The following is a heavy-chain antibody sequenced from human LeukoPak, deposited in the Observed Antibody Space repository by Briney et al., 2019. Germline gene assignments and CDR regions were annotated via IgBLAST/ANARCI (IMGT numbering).Heavy chain of an antibody. D-gene: IGHD5-18*01. CDR3: ASLDTAHPSGVY. CDR2: ISSSSSYI. Sequence: GGSLRLSCAASGFTFSSYSMNWVRQAPGKGLEWVSSISSSSSYIYYADSVKGRFTISRDNAKNSLYLQMDSLRDEDTAVYYCASLDTAHPSGVYWGQGTLVTVSS. CDR1: GFTFSSYS. J-gene: IGHJ4*02. V-gene: IGHV3-21*01.